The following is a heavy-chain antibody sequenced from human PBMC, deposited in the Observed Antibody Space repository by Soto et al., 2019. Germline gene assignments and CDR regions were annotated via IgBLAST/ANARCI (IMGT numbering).Heavy chain of an antibody. CDR2: TRPNNGNT. D-gene: IGHD3-10*01. Sequence: ASVKVSCKASGYTFSIYGINWVRQAPGQGLEWMGWTRPNNGNTKYAQNLQGRVTMTTDTSTSTAYMELRSLRPDDTAVYYCVRDLDGSGSYYTDCWGQGTLVTVSS. CDR1: GYTFSIYG. CDR3: VRDLDGSGSYYTDC. J-gene: IGHJ4*02. V-gene: IGHV1-18*01.